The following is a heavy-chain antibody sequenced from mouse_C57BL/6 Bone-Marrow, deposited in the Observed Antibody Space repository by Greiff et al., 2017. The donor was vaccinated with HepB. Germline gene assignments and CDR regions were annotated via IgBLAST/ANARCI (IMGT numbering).Heavy chain of an antibody. J-gene: IGHJ3*01. V-gene: IGHV1-54*01. CDR2: INPGSGGT. CDR3: ARWDYDGSSYGFAY. D-gene: IGHD1-1*01. Sequence: QVQLQQSGAELVRPGTSVKVSCKASGYAFTNYLIEWVKQRPGQGLEWIGVINPGSGGTNYNGKFKGKATLTADKSSSTAYMQLSSLTSEDSAVYFCARWDYDGSSYGFAYWGQGTLVTVSA. CDR1: GYAFTNYL.